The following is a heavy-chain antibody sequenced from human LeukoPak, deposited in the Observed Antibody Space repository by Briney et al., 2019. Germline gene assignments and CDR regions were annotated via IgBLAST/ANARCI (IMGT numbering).Heavy chain of an antibody. CDR3: AKPVNYYDTSAFGAFDI. Sequence: GGSLRLSCAASGFTFSSYGMHWVRQAPGKGLEWVAVISYDGSNKYYADSVKGRFTISRDNSKNTLYLQMNSLRAEDTALYYCAKPVNYYDTSAFGAFDIWGQGTMVTVSS. D-gene: IGHD3-22*01. V-gene: IGHV3-30*18. CDR1: GFTFSSYG. CDR2: ISYDGSNK. J-gene: IGHJ3*02.